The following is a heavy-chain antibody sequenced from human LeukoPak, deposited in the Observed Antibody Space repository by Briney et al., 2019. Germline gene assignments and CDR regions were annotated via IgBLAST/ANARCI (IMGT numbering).Heavy chain of an antibody. V-gene: IGHV4-59*01. CDR2: IYYSGST. CDR1: GGSISSYY. D-gene: IGHD6-6*01. J-gene: IGHJ4*02. Sequence: SETLSLTCTVSGGSISSYYWSWIRQPPGRGLEWIGYIYYSGSTNYNPSLKSRVTISVDTSKNQFSLKLSSVTAADTAVYYCARSPKAGYSSSSPFDYWGQGTLVTVSS. CDR3: ARSPKAGYSSSSPFDY.